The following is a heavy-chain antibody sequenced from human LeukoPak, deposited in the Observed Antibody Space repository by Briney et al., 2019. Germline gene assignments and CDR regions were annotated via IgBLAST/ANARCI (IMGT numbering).Heavy chain of an antibody. Sequence: SETLSLTCAVYGGSFSGYYWSWIRQPPGKGLEWIGEINHSGSTNYNPSLKSRDTISVDTSKNQFSLKLSSVTAADTAVYYCARGYCSGGSCYGPWGQGTLVTVSS. CDR1: GGSFSGYY. J-gene: IGHJ5*02. CDR2: INHSGST. V-gene: IGHV4-34*01. CDR3: ARGYCSGGSCYGP. D-gene: IGHD2-15*01.